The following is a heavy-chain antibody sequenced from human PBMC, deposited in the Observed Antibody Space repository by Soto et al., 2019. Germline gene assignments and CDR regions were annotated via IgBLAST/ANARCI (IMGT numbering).Heavy chain of an antibody. Sequence: QITLKESGPPLVQPTQTLTLTCTFSGFSLSTSGEAVGWIRQPPGKALEWLALIYWRDDKHYSPSLKSRLTITKDTSKNQVVLTMTSLDPVDTATYYCAHRRCGGGSCYNVFDIWGQGAMVTVSS. V-gene: IGHV2-5*01. D-gene: IGHD2-15*01. CDR3: AHRRCGGGSCYNVFDI. CDR1: GFSLSTSGEA. J-gene: IGHJ3*02. CDR2: IYWRDDK.